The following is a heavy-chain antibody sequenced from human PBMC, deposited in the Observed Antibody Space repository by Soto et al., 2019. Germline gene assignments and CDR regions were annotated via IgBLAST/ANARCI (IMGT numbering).Heavy chain of an antibody. CDR1: GFTFTNSA. D-gene: IGHD3-3*02. V-gene: IGHV1-58*01. CDR3: AADSHFWSGHYFFDY. Sequence: GASVKVSCKASGFTFTNSAVQWVRQARGQRLEWIGWIVVGTGNTNYAQRFQERVTITRDMSTDTAYMELRSLRSEDTAVYYCAADSHFWSGHYFFDYWGQGSLVIVSS. J-gene: IGHJ4*02. CDR2: IVVGTGNT.